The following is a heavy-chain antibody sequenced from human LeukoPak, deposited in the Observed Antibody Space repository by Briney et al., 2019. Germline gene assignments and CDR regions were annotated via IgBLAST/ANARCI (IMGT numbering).Heavy chain of an antibody. CDR3: AREDYGSGSYHAFGI. Sequence: SETLSLTCTVSGGSISSYYWSWIRQPPGKGLEWIGYIYYSGSTNYNPSLKSRVTISVDTSKNQFSLKLSSVTAADTAVYYCAREDYGSGSYHAFGIWGQGTMVTVSS. CDR1: GGSISSYY. J-gene: IGHJ3*02. CDR2: IYYSGST. D-gene: IGHD3-10*01. V-gene: IGHV4-59*12.